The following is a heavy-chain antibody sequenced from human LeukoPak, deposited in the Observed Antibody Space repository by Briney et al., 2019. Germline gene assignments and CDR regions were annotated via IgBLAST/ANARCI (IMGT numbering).Heavy chain of an antibody. V-gene: IGHV3-7*04. CDR3: AKDIVGGGDDY. D-gene: IGHD2-21*02. CDR2: IKEDGSQK. Sequence: GGSLRLSCAASGFTFDDYGMSWVRQAPGKGLEWVANIKEDGSQKNYGDSVKGRFTISRDNAKNSVYLQLNSLRVEDTAVYFCAKDIVGGGDDYWGQGTLVTVSS. CDR1: GFTFDDYG. J-gene: IGHJ4*02.